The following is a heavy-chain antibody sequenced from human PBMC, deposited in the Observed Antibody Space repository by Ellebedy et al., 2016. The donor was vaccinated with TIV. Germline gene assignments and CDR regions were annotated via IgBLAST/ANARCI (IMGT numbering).Heavy chain of an antibody. Sequence: MPSETLSLTCTVAGGSISSGSFYWGWIRQPPGKGLEWFGSMSYSGPTYYTPSLKSRFTISVDVSKNKFSLSLSSLTAADTAVYSCVRLVGAGDFWGQGTLVTVSS. CDR3: VRLVGAGDF. CDR2: MSYSGPT. CDR1: GGSISSGSFY. V-gene: IGHV4-39*01. J-gene: IGHJ4*02. D-gene: IGHD1-26*01.